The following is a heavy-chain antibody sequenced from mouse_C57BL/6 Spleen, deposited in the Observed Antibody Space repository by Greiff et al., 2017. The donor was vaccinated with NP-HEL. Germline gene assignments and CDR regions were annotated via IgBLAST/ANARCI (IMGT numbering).Heavy chain of an antibody. CDR3: ARYYYGSSGAMDY. CDR1: GYHFTSYW. CDR2: INPSSGYT. J-gene: IGHJ4*01. V-gene: IGHV1-7*01. D-gene: IGHD1-1*01. Sequence: QVQLQQSGAELAKPGASVKLSCKASGYHFTSYWMHWVKQRPGQGLEWIGYINPSSGYTKYNQKFKDKATLTADKSSSTAYMQLSSLTDEDSAVYYCARYYYGSSGAMDYWGQGTSVTVSS.